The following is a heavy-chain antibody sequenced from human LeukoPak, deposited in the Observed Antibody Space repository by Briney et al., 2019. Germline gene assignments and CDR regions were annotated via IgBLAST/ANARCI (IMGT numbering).Heavy chain of an antibody. CDR1: GFTFSSHA. Sequence: GGSLRLSCVASGFTFSSHAMSWVRQAPGKGPEWVSFISDSGGITYYADSVKGRFTISRDNSRNTLYLQMNSLRAEDTAVYYCAKNTQYSGYYDCWGQGTLVAVSS. CDR2: ISDSGGIT. D-gene: IGHD6-6*01. J-gene: IGHJ4*02. CDR3: AKNTQYSGYYDC. V-gene: IGHV3-23*01.